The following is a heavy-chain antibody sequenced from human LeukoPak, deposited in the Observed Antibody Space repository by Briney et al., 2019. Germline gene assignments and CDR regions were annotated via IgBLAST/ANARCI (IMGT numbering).Heavy chain of an antibody. Sequence: GGSLRLSCTASGFSVSNSYMTWVRQAPGKGLEWVSLIYGDGGTFYADSVKGRFTISRDNSKNTLYLQMNSLRAEDTAVYYCARWYSSSWAFDYWGQGTLVTVSS. CDR1: GFSVSNSY. D-gene: IGHD6-13*01. J-gene: IGHJ4*02. CDR3: ARWYSSSWAFDY. CDR2: IYGDGGT. V-gene: IGHV3-53*01.